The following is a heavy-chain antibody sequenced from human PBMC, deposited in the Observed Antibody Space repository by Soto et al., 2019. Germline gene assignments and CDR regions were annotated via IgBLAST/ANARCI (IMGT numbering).Heavy chain of an antibody. V-gene: IGHV4-38-2*01. Sequence: ETLSLPCGVSVFSIQTSYFWGWIRQPPGKGLEWIGLISHSGRAISHPSFASRATISLDTTNNAFSLTLKSVTAADTAVYYCARGRSFRLVGVPLDSWGQGTLVTVSS. J-gene: IGHJ4*02. CDR2: ISHSGRA. D-gene: IGHD3-16*02. CDR1: VFSIQTSYF. CDR3: ARGRSFRLVGVPLDS.